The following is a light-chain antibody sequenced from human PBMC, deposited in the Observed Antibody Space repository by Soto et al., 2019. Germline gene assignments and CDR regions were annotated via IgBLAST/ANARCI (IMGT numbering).Light chain of an antibody. CDR3: QQYGSSPWT. Sequence: EIVLTQSPGTLSLSPGERATLSCRASQNVSSSYLAWYQQKPGHAPRPLIYGASSRAIGIPDRFSGSASRTDFTLTISRLEPEDFAGYYCQQYGSSPWTFGQGTKV. V-gene: IGKV3-20*01. CDR2: GAS. CDR1: QNVSSSY. J-gene: IGKJ1*01.